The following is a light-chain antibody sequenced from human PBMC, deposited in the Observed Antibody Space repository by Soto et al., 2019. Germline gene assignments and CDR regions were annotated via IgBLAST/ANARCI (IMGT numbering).Light chain of an antibody. V-gene: IGKV1-12*01. CDR1: QGISRW. CDR3: QQANSYPLT. Sequence: DIQMPQSPSSVSAYVGDRVTITCRASQGISRWLAWYQQKPGKAPKLLIYAACNLQSGVQSRFKSSGAETDFTTTISSLQTQDFATYYCQQANSYPLTFGGGKKVEMK. J-gene: IGKJ4*01. CDR2: AAC.